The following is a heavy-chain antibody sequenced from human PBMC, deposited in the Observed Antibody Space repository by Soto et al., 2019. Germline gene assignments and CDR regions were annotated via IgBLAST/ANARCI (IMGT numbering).Heavy chain of an antibody. CDR2: IIPIFGTA. CDR1: GGTFSSYA. CDR3: ASHGRQLVDYYYGMDV. Sequence: QVQLVQSGAEVKKPGSSVKVSCKASGGTFSSYAISWVRQAPGQGLEWMGGIIPIFGTANYAQKFQGRVTITADESTSTAYMELSSLRAEDTAVYYCASHGRQLVDYYYGMDVWGQGTTVTVSS. V-gene: IGHV1-69*12. D-gene: IGHD6-6*01. J-gene: IGHJ6*02.